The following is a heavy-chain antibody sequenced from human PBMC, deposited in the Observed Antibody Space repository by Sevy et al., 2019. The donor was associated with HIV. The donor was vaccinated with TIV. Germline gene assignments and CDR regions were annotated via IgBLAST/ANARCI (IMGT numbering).Heavy chain of an antibody. CDR2: ISSSTSYI. V-gene: IGHV3-21*01. J-gene: IGHJ4*02. CDR3: ARDLEFYDYGDYGPAFMPDY. CDR1: GFMFSSFT. Sequence: GGSLRLSCAASGFMFSSFTMNWVRQAPGKGLEWVSSISSSTSYIYYADSVKGRFTISRDNAKNSLYLQMNSLRAEDTVVYYCARDLEFYDYGDYGPAFMPDYWGQGTLVTVSS. D-gene: IGHD4-17*01.